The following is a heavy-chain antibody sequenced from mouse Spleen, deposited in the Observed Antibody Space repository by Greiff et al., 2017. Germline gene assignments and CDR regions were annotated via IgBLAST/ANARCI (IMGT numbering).Heavy chain of an antibody. V-gene: IGHV1-4*01. CDR2: INPSSGYT. CDR3: ARSITTAQFAY. D-gene: IGHD1-2*01. CDR1: GYTFTSYT. J-gene: IGHJ3*01. Sequence: VQLQQSGAELARPGASVKMSCKASGYTFTSYTMHWVKQRPGQGLEWIGYINPSSGYTNYNQKFKDKATLTADKSSSTAYMQLSSLTSEDSAVYYCARSITTAQFAYWGQGTLVTVSA.